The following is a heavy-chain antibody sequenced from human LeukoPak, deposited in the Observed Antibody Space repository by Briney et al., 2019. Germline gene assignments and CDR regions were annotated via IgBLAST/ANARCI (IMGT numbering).Heavy chain of an antibody. V-gene: IGHV4-34*01. CDR1: GGSFSGYY. D-gene: IGHD1-26*01. CDR2: INHSGST. Sequence: SETLSLTCAVYGGSFSGYYWSWIRQPPGKGLEWIGEINHSGSTNYNPSLKSRVTISADTSKNQFSLKLSSVTAADTAVYYCARMGGLGDYWGQGTLVTVSS. J-gene: IGHJ4*02. CDR3: ARMGGLGDY.